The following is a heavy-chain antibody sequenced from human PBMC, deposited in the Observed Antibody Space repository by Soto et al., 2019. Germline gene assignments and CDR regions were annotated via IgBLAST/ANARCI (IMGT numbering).Heavy chain of an antibody. V-gene: IGHV3-15*01. Sequence: GGSLRLSCAASGFTFSNAWMSWVRQAPGKGLEWVGRIKSKTDGGTTDYAAPVKGRFTISRDDSKNTLYLQMNSLKTADTAVYYCASALWFGGSPDAFDIWGQGTMVTVSS. D-gene: IGHD3-10*01. J-gene: IGHJ3*02. CDR2: IKSKTDGGTT. CDR3: ASALWFGGSPDAFDI. CDR1: GFTFSNAW.